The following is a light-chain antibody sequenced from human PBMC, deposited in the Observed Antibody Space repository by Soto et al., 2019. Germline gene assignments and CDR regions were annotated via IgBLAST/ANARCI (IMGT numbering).Light chain of an antibody. CDR2: EVT. CDR3: CSYTTSSTRV. Sequence: QSVLTQPASVSGSPGQSIAISCTGSTSDVGFYNYVSWYQQHPGKVPKLIIYEVTNRPSRVSNRFSGSKSGNTASLTISGLQAEDEADYYCCSYTTSSTRVFGTGTKVTVL. J-gene: IGLJ1*01. CDR1: TSDVGFYNY. V-gene: IGLV2-14*01.